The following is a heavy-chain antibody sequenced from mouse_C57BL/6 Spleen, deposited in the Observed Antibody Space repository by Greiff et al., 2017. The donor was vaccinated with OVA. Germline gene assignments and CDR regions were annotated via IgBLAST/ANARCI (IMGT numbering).Heavy chain of an antibody. D-gene: IGHD1-1*01. J-gene: IGHJ2*01. CDR3: ARGDVYGFDY. CDR1: GYSFTSYW. Sequence: QVQLQQSGAELVKPGASVKLSCKASGYSFTSYWMHWVKQRPGQGLEWIGMIHPNSGSTNYNEKFKSKATLTVDKSSSTAYMQLSSLTSEDSAVYYCARGDVYGFDYWGQGTTLTVSS. CDR2: IHPNSGST. V-gene: IGHV1-64*01.